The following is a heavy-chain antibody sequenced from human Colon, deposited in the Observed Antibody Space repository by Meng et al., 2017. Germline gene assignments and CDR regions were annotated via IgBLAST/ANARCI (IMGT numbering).Heavy chain of an antibody. J-gene: IGHJ4*02. CDR3: ARNPVIPDARTFDF. D-gene: IGHD2-2*01. CDR1: NGSINSSYYY. V-gene: IGHV4-30-4*01. Sequence: QVQLQESGPGLVKPSQTLVLTCTNSNGSINSSYYYWNWIRQPPGKGPEWIGYIHSSGNTYYTPSLKSRLAMSLDTSKNQFSLRLTSVTAANTAVYYCARNPVIPDARTFDFWGQGALVTVSS. CDR2: IHSSGNT.